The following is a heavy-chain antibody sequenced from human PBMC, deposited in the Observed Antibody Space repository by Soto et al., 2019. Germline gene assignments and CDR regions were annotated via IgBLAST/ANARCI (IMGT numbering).Heavy chain of an antibody. CDR1: DFKFAYDW. V-gene: IGHV3-15*07. CDR3: AIDVASQGRGEFDY. Sequence: EVQVVETGGGLAKPGESLTLSCAASDFKFAYDWMNWVRQTPGKGLEWVGRIRTGGATDFAAPVKGRFTISRDDSGTTAYLHMTGLKTEDTGVYYCAIDVASQGRGEFDYWGQGTLIRVSS. D-gene: IGHD2-21*01. J-gene: IGHJ4*02. CDR2: IRTGGAT.